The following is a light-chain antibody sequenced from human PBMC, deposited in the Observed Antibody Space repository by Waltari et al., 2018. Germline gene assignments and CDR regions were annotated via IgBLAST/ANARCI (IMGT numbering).Light chain of an antibody. Sequence: EVVLTQSSGTLSLSPGARATLSCRASESVTNAYLAWYQQKPGQAPRLLIYDASIRATGIPDRFSGSGSGTDFTLTITRLEPEDFAVYHCQQYGSLPWTFGQGTMVDMK. CDR1: ESVTNAY. CDR3: QQYGSLPWT. V-gene: IGKV3-20*01. J-gene: IGKJ1*01. CDR2: DAS.